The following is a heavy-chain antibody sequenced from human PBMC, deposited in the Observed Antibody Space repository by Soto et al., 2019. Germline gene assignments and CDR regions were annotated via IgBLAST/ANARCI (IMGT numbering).Heavy chain of an antibody. CDR2: INHSGST. Sequence: SETLSLTCAVYGGSFSGYYWSWIRQPPGKGQEWIGEINHSGSTNYNPSLKSRVTISVDTSKNQFSLKLSSVAAADTAVYYCAIGGLDGSGSYWRSVDSRGYNWFDPWGQGTLVTVSS. D-gene: IGHD3-10*01. V-gene: IGHV4-34*01. CDR1: GGSFSGYY. J-gene: IGHJ5*02. CDR3: AIGGLDGSGSYWRSVDSRGYNWFDP.